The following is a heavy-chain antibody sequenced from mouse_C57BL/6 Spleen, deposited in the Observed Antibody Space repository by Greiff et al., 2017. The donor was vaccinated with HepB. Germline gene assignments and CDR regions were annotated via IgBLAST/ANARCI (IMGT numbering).Heavy chain of an antibody. J-gene: IGHJ1*03. D-gene: IGHD1-1*01. Sequence: EVNLVESGGGLVQPGGSLKLSCAASGFTFSDYGMAWVRQAPRKGPEWVAFISNLAYSIYYADTVTGRFTISRENAKNTLYLEMSSLRSEDTAMYYCARRYGSGYWYCDVWGTGTTFTVSS. V-gene: IGHV5-15*01. CDR3: ARRYGSGYWYCDV. CDR2: ISNLAYSI. CDR1: GFTFSDYG.